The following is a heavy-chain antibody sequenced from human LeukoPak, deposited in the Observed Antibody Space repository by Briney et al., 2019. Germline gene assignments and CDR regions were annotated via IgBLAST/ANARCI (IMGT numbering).Heavy chain of an antibody. D-gene: IGHD5-24*01. CDR1: GFTFSSSA. CDR3: AKSGYNRFDY. Sequence: GGSLRLSCAASGFTFSSSAMSWVRQAPGKGLEWVSSISGSGSGGSTYYADSVKGRFTISRDNSKNTLYLQMNSLGAEDTAVYYCAKSGYNRFDYWGQGTLVTVSS. J-gene: IGHJ4*02. CDR2: ISGSGSGGST. V-gene: IGHV3-23*01.